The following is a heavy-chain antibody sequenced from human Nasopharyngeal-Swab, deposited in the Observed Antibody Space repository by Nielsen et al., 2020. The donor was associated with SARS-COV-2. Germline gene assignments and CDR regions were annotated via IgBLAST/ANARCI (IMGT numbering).Heavy chain of an antibody. D-gene: IGHD2-8*01. CDR2: IYTSGST. Sequence: TLSPTCTVSGASITSRSYDWGWIRQPAGKGWEWIGRIYTSGSTNYNPSLKSRVTISVDTSKNQFSLKLSSVTAADTAVYYCARGVGFCTKGVCYNKDYYYYYYMDVWGKGTTVTVSS. V-gene: IGHV4-61*02. CDR3: ARGVGFCTKGVCYNKDYYYYYYMDV. J-gene: IGHJ6*03. CDR1: GASITSRSYD.